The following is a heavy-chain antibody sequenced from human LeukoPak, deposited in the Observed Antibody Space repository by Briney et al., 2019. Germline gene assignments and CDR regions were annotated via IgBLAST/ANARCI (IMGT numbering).Heavy chain of an antibody. J-gene: IGHJ4*02. CDR1: GYTFVEYH. CDR3: ARDPKFFTYARDPKFFTYDTHGAYFDY. V-gene: IGHV1-2*02. Sequence: GASVRVSCKASGYTFVEYHLHWVRQAPGQGLEWMGWINPKNGDTNFAQKFRGRVTVTRDTSITTAYMELTSLTFDDTAVYYCARDPKFFTYARDPKFFTYDTHGAYFDYWGQGTLVTVSS. CDR2: INPKNGDT. D-gene: IGHD3-16*01.